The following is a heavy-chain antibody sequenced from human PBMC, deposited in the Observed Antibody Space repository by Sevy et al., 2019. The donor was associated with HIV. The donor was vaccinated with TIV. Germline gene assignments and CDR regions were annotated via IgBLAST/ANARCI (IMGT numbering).Heavy chain of an antibody. CDR2: ISSGGTTM. Sequence: GGSLRLSCAASRFTFSDYYMSWIRQAPGKGLDWFSYISSGGTTMYYADSLKGRFTISRDNAKNSLYLPMNSLRAEDTAVYYCARVRYNYGSYYFDYWGQGTLVTVSS. CDR1: RFTFSDYY. D-gene: IGHD1-1*01. J-gene: IGHJ4*02. CDR3: ARVRYNYGSYYFDY. V-gene: IGHV3-11*01.